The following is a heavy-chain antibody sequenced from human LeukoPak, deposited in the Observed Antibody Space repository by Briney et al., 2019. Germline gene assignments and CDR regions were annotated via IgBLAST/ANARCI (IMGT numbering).Heavy chain of an antibody. V-gene: IGHV1-2*02. CDR2: INPNSGGT. CDR3: AREITIFGVVARRNWFDP. D-gene: IGHD3-3*01. J-gene: IGHJ5*02. CDR1: GYTFTGYY. Sequence: ASVKVSCKASGYTFTGYYMHWVRQAPGQGLEWMGWINPNSGGTNYAQKFQGRVTMTRDTSISTAYMELSRLRSDDTAVYYCAREITIFGVVARRNWFDPWGQGTLVTVSS.